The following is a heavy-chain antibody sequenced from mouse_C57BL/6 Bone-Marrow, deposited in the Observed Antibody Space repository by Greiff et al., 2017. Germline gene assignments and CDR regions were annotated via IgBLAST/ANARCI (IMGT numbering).Heavy chain of an antibody. Sequence: EVQVVESGGGLVKPGGSLKLSCAASGFTFSSYAMSWVRQTPEKRLEWVATISDGGSYTYYPDNVKGRFTISRDNAKNNLYLQMSHLKSEDTAMYYCARELYYYGSSPWFAYWGQGTLVTVSA. V-gene: IGHV5-4*01. CDR2: ISDGGSYT. J-gene: IGHJ3*01. CDR3: ARELYYYGSSPWFAY. D-gene: IGHD1-1*01. CDR1: GFTFSSYA.